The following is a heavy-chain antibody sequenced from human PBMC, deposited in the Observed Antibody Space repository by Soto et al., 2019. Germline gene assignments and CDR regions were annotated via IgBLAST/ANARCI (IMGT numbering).Heavy chain of an antibody. CDR2: ISGSGSYM. D-gene: IGHD6-6*01. CDR3: AGPYELGVY. V-gene: IGHV3-21*01. J-gene: IGHJ4*02. Sequence: PGGSLRRSCETSGLTFSIYMMNWVRQAPGKGLELVSSISGSGSYMYYADSVKGRFTISRDNAKNSVYLQMNSLRADDTAVYYCAGPYELGVYWGQGTQVTVSS. CDR1: GLTFSIYM.